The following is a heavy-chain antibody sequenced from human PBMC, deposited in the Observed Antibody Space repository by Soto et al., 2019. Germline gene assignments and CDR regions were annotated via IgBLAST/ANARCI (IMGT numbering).Heavy chain of an antibody. Sequence: QVQLQQWGAGLLKPSETLSLTCAVYGGSFSGYSWSWIRQPPGQGLEWIGEINHGGITNYNPSLKSRVTISVDTSKNQFSLKLISVTAADTAVYYCVREEDYYDSGSSLNWFDPWGQGTLVTVSS. CDR3: VREEDYYDSGSSLNWFDP. D-gene: IGHD3-10*01. CDR1: GGSFSGYS. V-gene: IGHV4-34*01. J-gene: IGHJ5*02. CDR2: INHGGIT.